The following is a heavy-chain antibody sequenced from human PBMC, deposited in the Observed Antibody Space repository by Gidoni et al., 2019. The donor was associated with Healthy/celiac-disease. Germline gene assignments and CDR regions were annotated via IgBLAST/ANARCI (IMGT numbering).Heavy chain of an antibody. V-gene: IGHV3-53*01. CDR2: IYSGGST. CDR3: ASWLGYCSGGSCYSDLDYYYGMDV. Sequence: EVQLVESGGRLIQPGGSLSLSCAASGFTVSSNYMIWVLQAPGKGLGWVSGIYSGGSTYYAESVKGRFTIARDNSKNTLYLQMNSLRAEDTAVYYCASWLGYCSGGSCYSDLDYYYGMDVWGQGTTVTVSS. CDR1: GFTVSSNY. D-gene: IGHD2-15*01. J-gene: IGHJ6*02.